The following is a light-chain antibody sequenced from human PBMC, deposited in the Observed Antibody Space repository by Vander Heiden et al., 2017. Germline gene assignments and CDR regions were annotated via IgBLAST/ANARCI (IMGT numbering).Light chain of an antibody. J-gene: IGLJ2*01. CDR1: NIGSRS. Sequence: SYVLSQPPSVSVAPGQTAKITCVGNNIGSRSVHWYQQRPGQAPLAVIEEDGGRPSGIPERFSGYNSGNTAKLTISRVEAGDEADYYCQVWDSESDHVVFGGGTKLTVL. CDR2: EDG. V-gene: IGLV3-21*02. CDR3: QVWDSESDHVV.